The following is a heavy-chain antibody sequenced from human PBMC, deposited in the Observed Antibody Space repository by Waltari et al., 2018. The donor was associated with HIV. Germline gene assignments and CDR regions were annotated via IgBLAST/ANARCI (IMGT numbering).Heavy chain of an antibody. CDR2: IRYDGISK. Sequence: QLVESGGGVVQPGGSLRLSCAASGFIPSNSGLNWVRQAPGKGLEWVAFIRYDGISKYYTESVKGRFTISRDKSKKTVFLQMNSLRPDDTAVYYCAKDLKTMLRGGGLDPWGQGTLVTVSS. CDR1: GFIPSNSG. J-gene: IGHJ5*02. D-gene: IGHD3-10*01. CDR3: AKDLKTMLRGGGLDP. V-gene: IGHV3-30*02.